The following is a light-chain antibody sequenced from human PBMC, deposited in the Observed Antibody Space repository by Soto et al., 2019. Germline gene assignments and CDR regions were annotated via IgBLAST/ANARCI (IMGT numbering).Light chain of an antibody. Sequence: DIVMTQSPDSLAVSLGERATINCKSSQSVLYSSNNKNYLAWYQQKPGQPPKLLIYWASTRESVVPDRFSGSGSWTDFTLTIRSLQAEDVAVYYCQQYYSTPLTFGGGTKVEIK. J-gene: IGKJ4*01. CDR1: QSVLYSSNNKNY. CDR3: QQYYSTPLT. CDR2: WAS. V-gene: IGKV4-1*01.